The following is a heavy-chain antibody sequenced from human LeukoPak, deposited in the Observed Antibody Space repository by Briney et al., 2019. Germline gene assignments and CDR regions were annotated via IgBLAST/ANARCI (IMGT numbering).Heavy chain of an antibody. CDR2: ISYDGSNK. V-gene: IGHV3-30-3*01. CDR1: GFTFSSYA. D-gene: IGHD1-26*01. J-gene: IGHJ4*02. Sequence: GGSLRLSSAASGFTFSSYATHWVRQAPGKGLEWVAVISYDGSNKYYADPVKGRFTISRDNSKNTLYLQMNSLRAEDTAVYYCARGELFDYWGQGTLVTVSS. CDR3: ARGELFDY.